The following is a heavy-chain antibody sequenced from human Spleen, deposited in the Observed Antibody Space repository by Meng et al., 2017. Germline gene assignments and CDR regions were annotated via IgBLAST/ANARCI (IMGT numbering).Heavy chain of an antibody. CDR1: GVSFSGDY. V-gene: IGHV4-34*01. D-gene: IGHD1-26*01. CDR3: ARDRVGGTAAQFAY. CDR2: INHSGST. J-gene: IGHJ4*02. Sequence: VQRQQWGGGLWTPSETLSLTCAVYGVSFSGDYWSWIRQPPGKGLEWIGEINHSGSTNYNPSLKSRVTISVDTSQNQFSLILNSVTAADTAVYYCARDRVGGTAAQFAYWGQGTLVTVSS.